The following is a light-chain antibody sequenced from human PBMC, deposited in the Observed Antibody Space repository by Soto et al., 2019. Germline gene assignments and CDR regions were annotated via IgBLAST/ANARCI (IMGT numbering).Light chain of an antibody. CDR3: QQYGDSSWM. Sequence: SPGASVDLGGSRRQSDSSSYLAWYKQKHGQEPRLLIFAISSRATSIPDRFIGSGSGTDVTILISRLEPEDGAAYYGQQYGDSSWMFGQGTKVDIK. V-gene: IGKV3-20*01. J-gene: IGKJ1*01. CDR2: AIS. CDR1: QSDSSSY.